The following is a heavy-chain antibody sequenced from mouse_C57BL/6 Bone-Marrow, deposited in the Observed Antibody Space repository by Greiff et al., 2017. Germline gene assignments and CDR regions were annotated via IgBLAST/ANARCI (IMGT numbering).Heavy chain of an antibody. J-gene: IGHJ3*01. CDR1: GYTFTSYW. Sequence: VQLQQPGAELVMPGASVKLSCKASGYTFTSYWMPWVKQRPGQGLEWIGEIDPSDSYTNYNQKFKGKSTVTVDKSSSTAYMQLSSLTSEDSAVYYCSRDCYSSYEAWFAYWGQGTLVTVSA. CDR3: SRDCYSSYEAWFAY. D-gene: IGHD2-5*01. V-gene: IGHV1-69*01. CDR2: IDPSDSYT.